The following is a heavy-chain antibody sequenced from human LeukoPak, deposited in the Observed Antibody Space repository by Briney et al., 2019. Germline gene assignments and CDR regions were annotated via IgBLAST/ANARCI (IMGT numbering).Heavy chain of an antibody. D-gene: IGHD4-17*01. CDR3: ARGREMTTVTTLGY. Sequence: ASVKVSCKASGGTFSSYAISWVRQAPGQGLEWMGGIIPIFGTANYAQKFQGRVTITADKSTSTAYMELSSLRSEDTAVYYCARGREMTTVTTLGYWGQGTLVTVSS. V-gene: IGHV1-69*06. J-gene: IGHJ4*02. CDR2: IIPIFGTA. CDR1: GGTFSSYA.